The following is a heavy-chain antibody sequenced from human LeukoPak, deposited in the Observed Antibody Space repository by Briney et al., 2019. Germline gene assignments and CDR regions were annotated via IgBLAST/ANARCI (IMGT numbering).Heavy chain of an antibody. J-gene: IGHJ3*02. CDR3: AREQVVVGFQPAFHI. Sequence: SETLSLTCAVYGGSFSGYDWSWIRQSPGQGLEWMGEINHSGSTIYNPALKSGGTISVDAYKNRFSLKLSSVTCADTAVYYCAREQVVVGFQPAFHIWGQGTM. CDR2: INHSGST. D-gene: IGHD2-15*01. V-gene: IGHV4-34*01. CDR1: GGSFSGYD.